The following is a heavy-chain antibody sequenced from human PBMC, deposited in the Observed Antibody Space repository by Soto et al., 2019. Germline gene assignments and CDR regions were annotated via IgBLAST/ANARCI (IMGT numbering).Heavy chain of an antibody. Sequence: GGSLRLSCAASGFTFSSYWMHWVRQAPGKGLVWVSRINSDGSSTSYADSVKGRFTISRDNAKNTLYLQMNSLRAEDTAVYYCARDPRIDARIFDYGGQGPLVNVSP. J-gene: IGHJ4*02. CDR2: INSDGSST. CDR1: GFTFSSYW. D-gene: IGHD6-6*01. V-gene: IGHV3-74*01. CDR3: ARDPRIDARIFDY.